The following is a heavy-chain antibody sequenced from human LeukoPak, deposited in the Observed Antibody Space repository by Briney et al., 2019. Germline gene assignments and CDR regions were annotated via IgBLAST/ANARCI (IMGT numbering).Heavy chain of an antibody. CDR2: ISFDGSNK. CDR3: AKDGAWLRFDD. V-gene: IGHV3-30*18. D-gene: IGHD5-12*01. J-gene: IGHJ4*02. Sequence: GGSLRLSCAASGFIFSTYGMHWVRQAPGKGLEWVAVISFDGSNKYYADSVKGRFTISRDNSKKTLYLQMNSLRAEDTAVYYCAKDGAWLRFDDWGQGILVTVSS. CDR1: GFIFSTYG.